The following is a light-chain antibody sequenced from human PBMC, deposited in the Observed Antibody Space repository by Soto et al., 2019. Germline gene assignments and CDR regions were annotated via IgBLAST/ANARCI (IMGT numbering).Light chain of an antibody. V-gene: IGLV2-14*01. CDR1: RSDVGGYNY. CDR3: SSHARYSPGV. CDR2: EVS. J-gene: IGLJ1*01. Sequence: QSALTQPASVSVAPGQSIAISCTGTRSDVGGYNYVSWYQQQPGKAPKLMIHEVSNRPSGISDRFSGSKSGNTASLTISGLQADDEADYYCSSHARYSPGVFGPGTKVTVL.